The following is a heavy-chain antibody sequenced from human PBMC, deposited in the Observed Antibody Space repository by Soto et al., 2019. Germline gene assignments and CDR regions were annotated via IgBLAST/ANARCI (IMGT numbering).Heavy chain of an antibody. CDR1: GGSISSYY. CDR3: ARRYGSGIDY. Sequence: QVQLQESGPGLVKPSETLSLTCTVSGGSISSYYWSWIRQPPGKGLEWIGYIYYSGSTNYNPSLKSRATISVDTSKNQFSLKLSSVTAADTAVYYCARRYGSGIDYWGQGTLVTVSS. J-gene: IGHJ4*02. V-gene: IGHV4-59*08. D-gene: IGHD3-10*01. CDR2: IYYSGST.